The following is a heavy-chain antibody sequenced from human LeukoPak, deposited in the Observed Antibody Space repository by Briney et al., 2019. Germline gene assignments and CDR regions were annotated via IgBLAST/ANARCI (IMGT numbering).Heavy chain of an antibody. V-gene: IGHV3-30*02. Sequence: GGSLRLSCAASGFTFSSYGMHWVRQAPGKGLEWVAFIRYDGSNKYYADSVKGRFTISRDNSKNTLYLQMNSLRAEDTAVYYCAKGRDSSSSGFPYYMDVWGKGTTVTVSS. D-gene: IGHD6-6*01. CDR2: IRYDGSNK. J-gene: IGHJ6*03. CDR3: AKGRDSSSSGFPYYMDV. CDR1: GFTFSSYG.